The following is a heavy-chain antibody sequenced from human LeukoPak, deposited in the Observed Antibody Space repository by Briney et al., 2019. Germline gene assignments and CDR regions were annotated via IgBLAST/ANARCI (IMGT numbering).Heavy chain of an antibody. J-gene: IGHJ6*03. Sequence: HSGGSLRLSCAASGFTFSSYAMSWVRQAPGKGLEWVSAISGSGGSTYYADSVKGRFTISRDNSKNTLYLQMNSLRVEDTAVYYCARDGGPNWNGNFYYMDVWGKGTTVTVSS. CDR3: ARDGGPNWNGNFYYMDV. D-gene: IGHD1-20*01. V-gene: IGHV3-23*01. CDR1: GFTFSSYA. CDR2: ISGSGGST.